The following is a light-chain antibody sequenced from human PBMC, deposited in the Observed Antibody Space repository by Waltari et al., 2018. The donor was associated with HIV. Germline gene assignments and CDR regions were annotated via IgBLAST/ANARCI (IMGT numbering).Light chain of an antibody. J-gene: IGLJ1*01. CDR1: NSNVGSDV. Sequence: QSVLTQPHSASGTPGQRVIISCSGSNSNVGSDVVNWYQQLPGTAPKLLLYGGNERPSGVPDRFSGSKDGASASLAISDLQSDDEAEYYCAAWDARLNEYLFGTGTKVTVL. V-gene: IGLV1-44*01. CDR3: AAWDARLNEYL. CDR2: GGN.